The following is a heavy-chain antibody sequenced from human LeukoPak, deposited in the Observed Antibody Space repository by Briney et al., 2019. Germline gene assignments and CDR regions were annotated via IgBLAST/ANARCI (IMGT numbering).Heavy chain of an antibody. Sequence: GGSLRLSCTTSGFNFGDYAMSWFRQAPGKGLEWVGFIRSKAYGGTTEYAASEKGRFTISRDDSKSIAHLQMNSLKNEDTAVYYCTSHYDSSGYFPDYWGQGTLVTVSS. J-gene: IGHJ4*02. V-gene: IGHV3-49*03. CDR1: GFNFGDYA. CDR3: TSHYDSSGYFPDY. D-gene: IGHD3-22*01. CDR2: IRSKAYGGTT.